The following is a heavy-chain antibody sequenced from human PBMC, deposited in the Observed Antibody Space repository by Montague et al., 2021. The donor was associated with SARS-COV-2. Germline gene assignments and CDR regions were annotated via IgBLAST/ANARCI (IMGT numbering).Heavy chain of an antibody. CDR2: INHGGST. CDR3: ARLGEGVVPAPILGVGPYYSYYYMDV. V-gene: IGHV4-34*01. Sequence: ETLSHTCAVHGGSFSGYYWNWIRQPPGKGLEWIGEINHGGSTNYNPSLKSRVTISADTSKNQFSLKLTSVAAADTAVYYCARLGEGVVPAPILGVGPYYSYYYMDVWGKGTTVTVSS. J-gene: IGHJ6*03. CDR1: GGSFSGYY. D-gene: IGHD2-2*02.